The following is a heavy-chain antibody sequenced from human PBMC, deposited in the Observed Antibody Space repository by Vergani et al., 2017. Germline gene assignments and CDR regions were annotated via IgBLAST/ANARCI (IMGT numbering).Heavy chain of an antibody. CDR1: GGSFSGYY. J-gene: IGHJ3*02. CDR3: ARDGTNAFAI. V-gene: IGHV4-34*01. D-gene: IGHD1-26*01. Sequence: QVQLQQWGAGLLKPSETLSLTCAVYGGSFSGYYWSWIRQPPGKGLEWIGEINHSGSTNYNPSLKSRVTISVDTSKNQFSLKLSSVTAADTAVYYCARDGTNAFAIWGQGTMVTVSS. CDR2: INHSGST.